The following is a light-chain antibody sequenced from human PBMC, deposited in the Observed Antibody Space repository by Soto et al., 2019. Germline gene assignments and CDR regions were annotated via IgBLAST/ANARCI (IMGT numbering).Light chain of an antibody. CDR2: AAS. CDR3: QHTYRTPWT. Sequence: DIRMTQSPSSRSASVGDRVIITCRASQSIRSHLNWYQQKPGKAPKLLIHAASTWQSVVPSRFSGSGSGTDFTLTISSLQPEDFVTYYCQHTYRTPWTFGQGTRVEIK. CDR1: QSIRSH. V-gene: IGKV1-39*01. J-gene: IGKJ1*01.